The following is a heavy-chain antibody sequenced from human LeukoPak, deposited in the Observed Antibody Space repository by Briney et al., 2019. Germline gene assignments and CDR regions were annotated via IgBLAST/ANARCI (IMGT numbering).Heavy chain of an antibody. J-gene: IGHJ3*02. CDR1: GYTFTSYN. CDR3: ARVRDGYNDAYDI. V-gene: IGHV1-46*01. CDR2: IKPSGGST. D-gene: IGHD5-24*01. Sequence: ASVKVSCKASGYTFTSYNMHWVGQAPGKGLEWMGIIKPSGGSTTYAQKFQGRVTMPTDMSTSTLYMELSSLRSEDTAVYYCARVRDGYNDAYDIWGQGTMVTVSS.